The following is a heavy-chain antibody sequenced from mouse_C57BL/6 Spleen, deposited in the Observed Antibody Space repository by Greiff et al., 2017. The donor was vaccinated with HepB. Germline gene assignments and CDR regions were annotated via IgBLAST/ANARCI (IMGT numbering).Heavy chain of an antibody. CDR3: ARYDGYSYGYFDV. V-gene: IGHV1-53*01. D-gene: IGHD2-3*01. J-gene: IGHJ1*03. CDR1: GYTFTSYW. CDR2: INPSNGGT. Sequence: QVQLQQPGTELVKPGASVKLSCKASGYTFTSYWMHWVKQGPGQGLEWIGDINPSNGGTNDNEKFTSKATLTVDKSSSTAYMKLSSLTSEDSAVYSCARYDGYSYGYFDVWGTGTTVTVSS.